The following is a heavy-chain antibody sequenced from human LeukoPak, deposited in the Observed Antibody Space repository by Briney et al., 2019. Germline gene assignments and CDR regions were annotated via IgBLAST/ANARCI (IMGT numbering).Heavy chain of an antibody. CDR3: ARHYGP. CDR1: GASVSSDSYY. D-gene: IGHD3-16*01. Sequence: SETLSLTCSVSGASVSSDSYYWSWIRQPPGKGLEWIGSIYESGSAYYNPSLKSRITMSVDTSENQFSLKLTSVTAADTAVYYCARHYGPWGQGTLVTVSS. J-gene: IGHJ5*02. CDR2: IYESGSA. V-gene: IGHV4-39*01.